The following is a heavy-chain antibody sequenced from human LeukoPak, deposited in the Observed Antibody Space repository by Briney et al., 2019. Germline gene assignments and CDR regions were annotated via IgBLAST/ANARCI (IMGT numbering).Heavy chain of an antibody. CDR1: GGSISSYY. D-gene: IGHD4-17*01. CDR3: ARPYDYGVHDAFDI. J-gene: IGHJ3*02. Sequence: PSETLSLTCTVSGGSISSYYWSWIRQPPGKGLERIGYIYYSGSTNYNPSLKSRVTISVDTSKNQFSLKLSSVTAADTAVYYCARPYDYGVHDAFDIWGQGTMVTVSS. V-gene: IGHV4-59*01. CDR2: IYYSGST.